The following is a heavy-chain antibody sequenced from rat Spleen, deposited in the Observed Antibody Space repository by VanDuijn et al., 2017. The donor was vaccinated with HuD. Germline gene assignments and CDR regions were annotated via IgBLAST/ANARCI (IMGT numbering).Heavy chain of an antibody. CDR3: ARQEDYGGYSRDYFGY. Sequence: EVQLVESGGGLVQPGRPLKLSCVASGFTFSDHGMSWIRQAPGKGLEWVAYISGNTFYPDSVRGRFTISRDNAKSTLYLQISSLRSEDTATYYCARQEDYGGYSRDYFGYWGQGVVVTVSS. CDR2: ISGNT. J-gene: IGHJ2*01. D-gene: IGHD1-11*01. V-gene: IGHV5-31*01. CDR1: GFTFSDHG.